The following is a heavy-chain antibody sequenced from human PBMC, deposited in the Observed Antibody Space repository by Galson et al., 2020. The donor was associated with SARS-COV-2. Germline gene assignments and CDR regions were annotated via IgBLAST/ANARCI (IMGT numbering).Heavy chain of an antibody. CDR2: INEVGRIT. V-gene: IGHV3-74*01. Sequence: GGLLRPSCEASGFTFSRYWLHWVRHVPGEGLVWVSRINEVGRITDYAASVRGRFPIYRDNAKNTLYLQMNHLQAEDTSVCYCARGVGGVASAWGQGTLVTVSS. J-gene: IGHJ5*02. CDR3: ARGVGGVASA. D-gene: IGHD3-16*01. CDR1: GFTFSRYW.